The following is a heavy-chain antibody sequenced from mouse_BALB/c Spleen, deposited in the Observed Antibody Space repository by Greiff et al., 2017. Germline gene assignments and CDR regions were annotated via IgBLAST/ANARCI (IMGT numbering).Heavy chain of an antibody. J-gene: IGHJ3*01. D-gene: IGHD1-1*01. CDR3: AREDYYGSSYEAY. CDR2: IWAGGST. Sequence: QVQLKESGPGLVAPSQSLSITCTVSGFSLTSYGVHWVRQPPGKGLEWLGVIWAGGSTNYNSALMSRLSISKDNSKSQVFLKMNSLQTDDTAMYYCAREDYYGSSYEAYWGQGTLVTVSA. V-gene: IGHV2-9*02. CDR1: GFSLTSYG.